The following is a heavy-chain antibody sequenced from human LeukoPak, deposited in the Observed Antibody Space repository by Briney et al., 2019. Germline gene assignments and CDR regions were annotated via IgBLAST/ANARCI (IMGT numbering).Heavy chain of an antibody. CDR3: ARGEDFWSGSYFDY. CDR2: ISSSSSTI. J-gene: IGHJ4*02. V-gene: IGHV3-48*01. D-gene: IGHD3-3*01. CDR1: GFSFSSYS. Sequence: GGSLRLSCAASGFSFSSYSMNWVRQAPGKGLEWVSYISSSSSTIYYADSVKGRFTISRDDAKNSLYLQMNSPRAEDTGVYYCARGEDFWSGSYFDYWGQGTLVTVSS.